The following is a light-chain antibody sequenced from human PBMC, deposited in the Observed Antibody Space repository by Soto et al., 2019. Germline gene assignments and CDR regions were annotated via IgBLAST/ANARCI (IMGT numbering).Light chain of an antibody. CDR3: QQYYSTPWT. CDR2: WAS. Sequence: DIVMTQSPDSLAVSLGERATMNCKCSRSVLYKSNNKNHLAWYQQKPGQPPQLLIYWASTRESGVPERFSGSGSGTDFTLTISSLQAEDVAVYYCQQYYSTPWTFGQGTKVDIK. CDR1: RSVLYKSNNKNH. V-gene: IGKV4-1*01. J-gene: IGKJ1*01.